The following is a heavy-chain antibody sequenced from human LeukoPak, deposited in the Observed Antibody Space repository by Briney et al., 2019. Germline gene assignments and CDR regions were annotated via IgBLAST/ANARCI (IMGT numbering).Heavy chain of an antibody. CDR3: AKQGDSGYAPG. CDR1: GFTFSSYG. CDR2: ISYDGSNK. V-gene: IGHV3-30*18. Sequence: GGSPRLSCAASGFTFSSYGMHWARQAPGKGLEWVAVISYDGSNKYYADSVKGRFTISRDNSKNTLYLQMNSLRAEDTAVYYCAKQGDSGYAPGWGQGTLVTVSS. D-gene: IGHD5-12*01. J-gene: IGHJ4*02.